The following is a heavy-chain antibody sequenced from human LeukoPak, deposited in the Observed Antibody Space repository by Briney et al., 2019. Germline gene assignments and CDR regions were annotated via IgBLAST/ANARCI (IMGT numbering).Heavy chain of an antibody. CDR3: ARGMPSSNPWFDP. CDR1: GYTFTTFA. V-gene: IGHV1-3*01. CDR2: INAGNGNA. J-gene: IGHJ5*02. Sequence: ASVKVSCKASGYTFTTFAVHWVRQAPGQRLEWMGWINAGNGNARYSESFQDRVTITRDTSATTAYMELSSLRSEDTAVYYCARGMPSSNPWFDPWGQGTLVTVSS. D-gene: IGHD1-14*01.